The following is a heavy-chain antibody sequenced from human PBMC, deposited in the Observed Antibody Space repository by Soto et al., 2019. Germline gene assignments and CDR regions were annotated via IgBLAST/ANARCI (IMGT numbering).Heavy chain of an antibody. Sequence: SVKVSCKASGGTFSSYAISWVRQAPGQGLEWMGGIIPIFGTANYAQKFQGRVTITADESTSTAYMELSSLRSEDTAVYYCARVAGPPLDAFEIWGQGTMVTVSS. CDR3: ARVAGPPLDAFEI. D-gene: IGHD6-19*01. CDR1: GGTFSSYA. CDR2: IIPIFGTA. J-gene: IGHJ3*02. V-gene: IGHV1-69*13.